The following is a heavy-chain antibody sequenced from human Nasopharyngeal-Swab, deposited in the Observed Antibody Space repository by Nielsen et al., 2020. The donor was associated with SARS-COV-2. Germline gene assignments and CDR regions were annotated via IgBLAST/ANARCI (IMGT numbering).Heavy chain of an antibody. J-gene: IGHJ4*02. CDR3: ARDRGWYVDY. D-gene: IGHD3-10*01. Sequence: GSLRLSCTVSGGSMSGYYWSWIRQPPGKGLEWIGYIYYSGSTNYNPSLKSRVTISVDTSKNQFSLKLSSVTAADTAVYYCARDRGWYVDYWGQGTLVTVSS. V-gene: IGHV4-59*01. CDR1: GGSMSGYY. CDR2: IYYSGST.